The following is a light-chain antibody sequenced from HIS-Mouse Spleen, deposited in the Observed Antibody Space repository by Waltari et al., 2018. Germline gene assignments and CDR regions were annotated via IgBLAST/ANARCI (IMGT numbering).Light chain of an antibody. CDR2: DDS. CDR1: NIGSKS. CDR3: QVWDISSDHVV. J-gene: IGLJ2*01. V-gene: IGLV3-21*03. Sequence: SYVLTQPPSVSVAPGKTARITCGGNNIGSKSVNWYQQKPGQAPVLVVYDDSARPSGIPARFSGSNSGNTASLTISRVEGGDEADYCCQVWDISSDHVVFGGGTKLAVL.